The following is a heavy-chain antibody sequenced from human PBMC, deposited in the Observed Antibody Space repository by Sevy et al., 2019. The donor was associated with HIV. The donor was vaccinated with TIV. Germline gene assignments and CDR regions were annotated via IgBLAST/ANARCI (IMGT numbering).Heavy chain of an antibody. CDR2: ISYDGSNK. CDR3: ARARGSRGPYFDY. Sequence: GSLRLSCAASGFTFSSYAMHWVRQAPGKGLEWVAVISYDGSNKYYADSVKGRFTISRDNSKNTLYLQMNSLRAEDTAVYYCARARGSRGPYFDYWGQGTLVTVSS. CDR1: GFTFSSYA. D-gene: IGHD3-10*01. V-gene: IGHV3-30-3*01. J-gene: IGHJ4*02.